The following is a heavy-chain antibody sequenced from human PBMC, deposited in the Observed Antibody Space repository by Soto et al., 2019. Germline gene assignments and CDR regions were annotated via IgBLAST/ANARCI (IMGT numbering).Heavy chain of an antibody. D-gene: IGHD3-16*02. CDR3: AREGCYVWGSYRSYGMDV. CDR1: GYTFTSYG. J-gene: IGHJ6*02. CDR2: ISADNGST. Sequence: QVQLVQSGAAVKKPGASVKVSCQASGYTFTSYGISWVRQAPGQGLEWMGWISADNGSTNYAQKLQGRVTMTTDTSKSTATMELRSMRSDAEAAYYCAREGCYVWGSYRSYGMDVWGQGTTVTVSS. V-gene: IGHV1-18*01.